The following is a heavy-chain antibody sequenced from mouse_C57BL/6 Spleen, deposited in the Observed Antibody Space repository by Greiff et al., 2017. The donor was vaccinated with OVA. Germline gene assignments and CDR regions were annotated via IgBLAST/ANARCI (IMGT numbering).Heavy chain of an antibody. V-gene: IGHV2-5*01. CDR1: GFSLTSYG. CDR3: AKDYGSSFDY. J-gene: IGHJ2*01. D-gene: IGHD1-1*01. CDR2: IWRGGST. Sequence: QVQLQQSGPGLVQPSQSLSITCTVSGFSLTSYGVHWVRQSPGKGLEWLGVIWRGGSTDYNAAVMSRLSITKDNSKSQVFFKMNSLQADDTAIYYCAKDYGSSFDYWGQGTTLTVSS.